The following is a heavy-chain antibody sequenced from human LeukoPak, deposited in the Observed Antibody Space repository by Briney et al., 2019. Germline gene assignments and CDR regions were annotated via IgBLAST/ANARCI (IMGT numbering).Heavy chain of an antibody. CDR1: GFTFSSYD. V-gene: IGHV3-13*01. CDR3: ARGGLWLDAFDI. CDR2: IGTAGDT. J-gene: IGHJ3*02. D-gene: IGHD3-10*01. Sequence: GGSLRLSCAASGFTFSSYDMHWVRQATGKGLEWVSAIGTAGDTYYPGSVKGRFTISRENAKNSLYLQMNSLRAGDTAVYYCARGGLWLDAFDIWGQGTMVTVSS.